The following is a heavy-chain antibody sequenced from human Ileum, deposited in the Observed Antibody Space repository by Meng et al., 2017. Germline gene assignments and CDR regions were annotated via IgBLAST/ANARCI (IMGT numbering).Heavy chain of an antibody. Sequence: QVQLQTAGPGMVKPPQTLSLTCAGSGGSVSSNIAAWNWIRQSPLRGLEWLGRTYYRSKWYSEYAVSVKSRISITPDTSKNQFSLQMNSVTPEDTAVYYCASGSGSLDYWGPGTLVTVSS. J-gene: IGHJ4*02. D-gene: IGHD3-3*01. CDR1: GGSVSSNIAA. CDR3: ASGSGSLDY. CDR2: TYYRSKWYS. V-gene: IGHV6-1*01.